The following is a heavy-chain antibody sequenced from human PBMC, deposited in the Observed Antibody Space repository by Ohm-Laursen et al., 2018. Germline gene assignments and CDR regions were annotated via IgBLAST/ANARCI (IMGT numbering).Heavy chain of an antibody. J-gene: IGHJ3*02. CDR1: GFTFSSYG. D-gene: IGHD4-17*01. V-gene: IGHV3-30*18. CDR3: AKDYYGRTLYNAFDI. CDR2: ISYDGSNK. Sequence: SLRLSCAASGFTFSSYGMHWVRQAPGKGLEWVAVISYDGSNKYYADSVKGRFTISRDNSKNTLYLQMNSLRAEDTAVYYCAKDYYGRTLYNAFDIWGQGTMVTVSS.